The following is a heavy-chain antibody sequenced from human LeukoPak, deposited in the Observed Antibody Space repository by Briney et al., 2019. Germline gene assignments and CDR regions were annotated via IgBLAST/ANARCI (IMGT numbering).Heavy chain of an antibody. J-gene: IGHJ4*02. CDR1: GFTFSSYW. V-gene: IGHV3-7*03. CDR3: ARGLGKGSSDY. CDR2: IKQDGSEK. Sequence: GGSLRLSCAASGFTFSSYWMSWVRQAPGEGLEWVANIKQDGSEKYYVDSVKGRFTISRDNAKNSLYLQMNSLRAEDTAVYYCARGLGKGSSDYWGQGTLVTVSS. D-gene: IGHD6-6*01.